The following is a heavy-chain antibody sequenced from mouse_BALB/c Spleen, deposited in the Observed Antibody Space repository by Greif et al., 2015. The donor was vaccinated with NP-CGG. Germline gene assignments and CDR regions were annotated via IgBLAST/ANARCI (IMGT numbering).Heavy chain of an antibody. CDR3: ARSGGLPAWFAY. D-gene: IGHD2-4*01. V-gene: IGHV1-77*01. Sequence: VQLQESGAELARPGASVKLSCKASGYTFTDYYINWVKQRTGQGLEWIGEIYPGSGNTYYKEKFKGKATLTADKSSSPAYMQLSSLTSEDSAVYFCARSGGLPAWFAYWGQGTLVTVSA. CDR1: GYTFTDYY. J-gene: IGHJ3*01. CDR2: IYPGSGNT.